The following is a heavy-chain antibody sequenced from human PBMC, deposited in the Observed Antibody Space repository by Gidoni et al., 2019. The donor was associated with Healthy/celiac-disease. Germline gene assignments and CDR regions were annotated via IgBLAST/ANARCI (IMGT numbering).Heavy chain of an antibody. CDR2: IIPIFGTA. V-gene: IGHV1-69*01. J-gene: IGHJ4*02. Sequence: QVQLVQSGAEVQKPGSSVTVSCKASGGTFSSYAISWVRQAPGQGLEWMGGIIPIFGTANYAQKFQGRVTSTADESTSTAYMELSSLRSEDTAVYYCAARGGYSGYDFGDFDYWGQGTLVTVSS. CDR3: AARGGYSGYDFGDFDY. CDR1: GGTFSSYA. D-gene: IGHD5-12*01.